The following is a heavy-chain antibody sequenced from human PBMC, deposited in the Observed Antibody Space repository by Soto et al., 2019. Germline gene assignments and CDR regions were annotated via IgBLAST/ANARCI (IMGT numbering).Heavy chain of an antibody. V-gene: IGHV3-64*01. Sequence: GGSLRLSCAASGFTFSSYAMHWVRQAPGKGLEYVSAISSNGGSTYYANSVKGRFTISRDNSKNTLYLQMGSLRAEDMAVYYCARDRYSSGPDGRTDAFDIWGQGTMVTVS. CDR1: GFTFSSYA. CDR2: ISSNGGST. CDR3: ARDRYSSGPDGRTDAFDI. J-gene: IGHJ3*02. D-gene: IGHD6-19*01.